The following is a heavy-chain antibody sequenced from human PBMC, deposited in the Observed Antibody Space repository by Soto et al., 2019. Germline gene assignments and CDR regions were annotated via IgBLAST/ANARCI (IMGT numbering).Heavy chain of an antibody. D-gene: IGHD2-15*01. Sequence: QVQLVQSGAEVKKPGSSVRVSCEASGDTFTNYAISWVRQAPGHGLEWLGGIIPLYGTANYGQKFQDRVTSAADGSTSTAYMDLRSLRSEDTAVDYCAWDLGGCSAGTCRYNWFDLWGQGTLVTVSS. CDR3: AWDLGGCSAGTCRYNWFDL. CDR2: IIPLYGTA. CDR1: GDTFTNYA. J-gene: IGHJ5*02. V-gene: IGHV1-69*01.